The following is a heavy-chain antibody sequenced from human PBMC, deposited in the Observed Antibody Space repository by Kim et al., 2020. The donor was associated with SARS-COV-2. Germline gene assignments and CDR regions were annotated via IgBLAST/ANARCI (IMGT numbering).Heavy chain of an antibody. V-gene: IGHV3-23*01. CDR3: AKVRKFLVGATRVGQYYFEY. J-gene: IGHJ4*02. CDR2: ISGSGGST. CDR1: GFTFSSYA. D-gene: IGHD1-26*01. Sequence: GGSLRLSCAASGFTFSSYAMSWVRQAPGKGLEWVSAISGSGGSTYYADSVKGRFTISRDNSKNTLYLQMNSLRAEDTAVYYCAKVRKFLVGATRVGQYYFEYWGQGTLVTVSS.